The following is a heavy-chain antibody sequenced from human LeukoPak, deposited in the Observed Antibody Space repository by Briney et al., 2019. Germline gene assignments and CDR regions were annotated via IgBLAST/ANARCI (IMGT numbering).Heavy chain of an antibody. CDR2: IDPSDSYT. Sequence: GESLKISCKGSGYSFTSYWISWVRQMPGKGLEWMGRIDPSDSYTYYSPSLQGHVTISADKSISTAYLQWSSLKASDTAMYYCARRQWLADYFDYWGQGTLVTVSS. CDR3: ARRQWLADYFDY. J-gene: IGHJ4*02. V-gene: IGHV5-10-1*01. D-gene: IGHD6-19*01. CDR1: GYSFTSYW.